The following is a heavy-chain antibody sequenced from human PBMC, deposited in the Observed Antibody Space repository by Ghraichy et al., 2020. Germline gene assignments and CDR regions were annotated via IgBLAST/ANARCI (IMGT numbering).Heavy chain of an antibody. CDR3: ARHRTVVGSVVL. D-gene: IGHD4-23*01. J-gene: IGHJ4*02. CDR2: IYTSGST. V-gene: IGHV4-4*09. Sequence: SETLSLTCTVSGGSISSYYWSWIRQPPGKGLEWIGYIYTSGSTNYNPSLKSRVTISVDTSKNQFSLKLSSVTAADTAVYYCARHRTVVGSVVLWGQGTLVTVSS. CDR1: GGSISSYY.